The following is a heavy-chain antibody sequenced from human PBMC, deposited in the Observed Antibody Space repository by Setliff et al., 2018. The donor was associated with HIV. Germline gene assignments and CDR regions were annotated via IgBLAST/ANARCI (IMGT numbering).Heavy chain of an antibody. D-gene: IGHD3-10*01. V-gene: IGHV4-34*01. CDR1: GGSFSGYY. CDR3: ARRGSGFFHYYYYMDV. CDR2: INHSGST. Sequence: PSETLSLTCAVYGGSFSGYYWSWIRQPPGKGLEWIGEINHSGSTNYNTSLKSRVTISVDTSKNQFSLKLSSVTAADTAVYYCARRGSGFFHYYYYMDVWGKGTTVTVSS. J-gene: IGHJ6*03.